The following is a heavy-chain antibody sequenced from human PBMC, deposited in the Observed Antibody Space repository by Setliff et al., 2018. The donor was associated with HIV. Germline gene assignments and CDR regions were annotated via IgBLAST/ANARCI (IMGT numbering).Heavy chain of an antibody. V-gene: IGHV4-4*02. CDR3: ARDHVFGYRTGFDP. CDR1: GGPLNSRNW. D-gene: IGHD5-18*01. J-gene: IGHJ5*02. CDR2: VFHSGSA. Sequence: SETLSLTCAVSGGPLNSRNWWSWVRQPPGKGLGWIGEVFHSGSANSNASLRSRVMISVDPSKNQFSLKLSAVTAADTAVYYCARDHVFGYRTGFDPWGPGILVTVSS.